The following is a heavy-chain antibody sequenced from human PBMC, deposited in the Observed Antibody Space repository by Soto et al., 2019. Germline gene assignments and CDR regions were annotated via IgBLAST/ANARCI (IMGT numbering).Heavy chain of an antibody. CDR1: GFSLSTSGVG. D-gene: IGHD6-13*01. CDR3: APTAAGLSDDAFDI. J-gene: IGHJ3*02. CDR2: IYWDDDK. Sequence: QITLKESGPTLVKPTQTLTLTCTFSGFSLSTSGVGVGWIRQPPGKALEWLALIYWDDDKRYSPSLKSRLTTXNXHXXNHVVLTITTMDPVDTATYYCAPTAAGLSDDAFDIWGQGTMVTVSS. V-gene: IGHV2-5*02.